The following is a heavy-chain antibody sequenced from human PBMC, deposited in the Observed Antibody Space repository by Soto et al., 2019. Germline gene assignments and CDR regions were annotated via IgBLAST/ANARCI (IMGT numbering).Heavy chain of an antibody. CDR2: IFGGNGNT. J-gene: IGHJ4*02. D-gene: IGHD6-19*01. Sequence: ASVKVSCNTSCNTSPSYIMHWVRRSPGQRLEWMGWIFGGNGNTKYSQKFQDRFTITRDTPASTVYMELKSLTSEDTAVYYCERGLGVALNTPLGYWGQGTQVTVSS. V-gene: IGHV1-3*01. CDR3: ERGLGVALNTPLGY. CDR1: CNTSPSYI.